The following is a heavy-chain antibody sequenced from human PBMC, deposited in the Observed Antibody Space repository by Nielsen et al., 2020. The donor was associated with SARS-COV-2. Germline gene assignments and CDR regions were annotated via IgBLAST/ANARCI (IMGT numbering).Heavy chain of an antibody. CDR1: GFKFSDYA. V-gene: IGHV3-15*01. CDR3: TTGGITMVRGVMQY. CDR2: IKSKVDGGTT. Sequence: GESLKISCTGSGFKFSDYAMHWVRQAPGKGLEWVGRIKSKVDGGTTDYAGPVKGRFTISRDDSKNTLYLQMNSLKTEDTAVYYCTTGGITMVRGVMQYWGQGTLVTVSP. D-gene: IGHD3-10*01. J-gene: IGHJ1*01.